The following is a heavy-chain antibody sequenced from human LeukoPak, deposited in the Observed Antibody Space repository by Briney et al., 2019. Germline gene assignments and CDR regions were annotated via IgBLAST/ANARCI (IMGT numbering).Heavy chain of an antibody. CDR2: ISGSGGST. CDR3: AKVPSYYYGSGSYSHLDY. CDR1: GFTFSSYA. V-gene: IGHV3-23*01. D-gene: IGHD3-10*01. J-gene: IGHJ4*02. Sequence: GGSLRLSCAASGFTFSSYAMSWVRQAPGKGLEWVSAISGSGGSTYYADSVKGRFTISRDNSKNTLYLQMNSLRAEDTAVYYCAKVPSYYYGSGSYSHLDYWGQGTLVTVSS.